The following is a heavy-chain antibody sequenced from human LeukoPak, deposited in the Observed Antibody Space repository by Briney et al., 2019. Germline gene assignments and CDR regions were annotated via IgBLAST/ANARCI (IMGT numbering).Heavy chain of an antibody. CDR3: ARVRETSSGYYPFDY. D-gene: IGHD3-22*01. CDR2: IYYSGST. J-gene: IGHJ4*02. Sequence: SETLSLTCTVSGGSISSYYWSWIRQPPGKGLEWIGYIYYSGSTNYNPSLKSRVTISVDTSKNQFSLKLSSVTAADTAVYYCARVRETSSGYYPFDYWGQGTLVTVSS. CDR1: GGSISSYY. V-gene: IGHV4-59*01.